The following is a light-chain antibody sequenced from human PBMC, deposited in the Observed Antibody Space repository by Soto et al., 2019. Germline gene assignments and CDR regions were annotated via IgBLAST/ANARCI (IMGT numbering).Light chain of an antibody. Sequence: DIQMTQSPSTLSASVGDRVTITCRASQSISSWLAWYQQKPGKAPKLLIYKASSLESGVPSRFIGSGSGTECTLTISSLQPDDFATYYCQQYNSYPWTFGQGPKVEIK. CDR3: QQYNSYPWT. CDR1: QSISSW. CDR2: KAS. V-gene: IGKV1-5*03. J-gene: IGKJ1*01.